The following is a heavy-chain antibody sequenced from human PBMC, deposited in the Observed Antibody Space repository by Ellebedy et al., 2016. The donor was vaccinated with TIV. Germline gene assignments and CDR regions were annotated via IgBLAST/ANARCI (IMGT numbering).Heavy chain of an antibody. V-gene: IGHV4-34*01. D-gene: IGHD2-2*01. CDR1: GGSFSGYY. Sequence: GSLRLXCAVYGGSFSGYYWSWIRQPPGKGLEWIGEINHGGSTNYNPSLKSRVTISVDTSKNQFSLKLSSVTAADTAVYYCARHARNGENDYWGQGTLVTVSS. CDR2: INHGGST. J-gene: IGHJ4*02. CDR3: ARHARNGENDY.